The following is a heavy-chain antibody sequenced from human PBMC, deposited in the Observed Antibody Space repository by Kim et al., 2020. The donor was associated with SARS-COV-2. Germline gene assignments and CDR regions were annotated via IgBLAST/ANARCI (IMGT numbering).Heavy chain of an antibody. V-gene: IGHV3-74*01. D-gene: IGHD2-2*01. J-gene: IGHJ6*03. CDR3: ARASSTSVPCYYMDV. CDR2: ISSSGNST. CDR1: EFTFSTYW. Sequence: GGSLRLSCAASEFTFSTYWMYWVRQAPGKGLVWVSRISSSGNSTNYADSVKGRFTISRDNATNTLYLQMNSLRAEDTAVYYCARASSTSVPCYYMDVCGEGTAATFS.